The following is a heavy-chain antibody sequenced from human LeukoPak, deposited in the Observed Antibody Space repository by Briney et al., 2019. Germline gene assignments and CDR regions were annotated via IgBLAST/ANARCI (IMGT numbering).Heavy chain of an antibody. CDR1: GFTFSSYA. CDR2: ISYDGSNK. V-gene: IGHV3-30*04. Sequence: PGRSLRLSCAASGFTFSSYAMHWVRQAPGKGLEWVAVISYDGSNKYYADSVKGRFTISRDNSKNTLYLQMDSLRAEDTAVYYCAREGQYYDFWSGYYWFDYWGQGTLVTVSS. CDR3: AREGQYYDFWSGYYWFDY. D-gene: IGHD3-3*01. J-gene: IGHJ4*02.